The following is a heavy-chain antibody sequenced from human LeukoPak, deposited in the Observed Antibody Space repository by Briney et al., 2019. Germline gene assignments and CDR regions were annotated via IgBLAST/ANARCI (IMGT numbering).Heavy chain of an antibody. CDR3: ARGVHNYDFWSGYYS. D-gene: IGHD3-3*01. CDR1: GGTFTDSA. CDR2: IVPIIDIT. Sequence: SVKVSCKASGGTFTDSAFSWMRLAHGQGLEWMGRIVPIIDITNYAQALEGRITITADKSTSTVYMELSSLRAEDTAVYYCARGVHNYDFWSGYYSWGQGTLVTVSS. V-gene: IGHV1-69*04. J-gene: IGHJ4*02.